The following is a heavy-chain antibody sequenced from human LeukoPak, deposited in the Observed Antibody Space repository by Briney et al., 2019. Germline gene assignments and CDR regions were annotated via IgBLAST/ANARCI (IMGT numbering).Heavy chain of an antibody. Sequence: PGGSLRLSCAASGFTVSSNHMSWVRQAPGKGLEWVSVIYSGGSTYYADSVKGRFTISRDNSKNTLYLQMNSLRAEDTAVYYCARDGGPLRFLEWSSGSYGMDVWGQGTTVTVSS. J-gene: IGHJ6*02. CDR3: ARDGGPLRFLEWSSGSYGMDV. D-gene: IGHD3-3*01. CDR1: GFTVSSNH. CDR2: IYSGGST. V-gene: IGHV3-66*01.